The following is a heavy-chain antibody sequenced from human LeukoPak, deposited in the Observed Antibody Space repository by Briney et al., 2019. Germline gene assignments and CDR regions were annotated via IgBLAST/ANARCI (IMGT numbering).Heavy chain of an antibody. CDR2: ISTSGNYV. Sequence: PGGSLRLSCAGSGFTFSSYSMSWVRQAPGKGLEWVSSISTSGNYVYYADSVEGRFTISRDNAKNSLYLQMNSLRAEDTAVYYCTSDPGIAVAGRDYFRHWGQGTLVTASS. CDR1: GFTFSSYS. CDR3: TSDPGIAVAGRDYFRH. V-gene: IGHV3-21*01. D-gene: IGHD6-19*01. J-gene: IGHJ1*01.